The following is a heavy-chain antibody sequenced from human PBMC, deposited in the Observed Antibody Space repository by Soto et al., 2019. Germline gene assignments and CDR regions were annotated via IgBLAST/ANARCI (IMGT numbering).Heavy chain of an antibody. V-gene: IGHV3-48*01. D-gene: IGHD6-13*01. J-gene: IGHJ4*02. CDR1: GFIFSIYN. Sequence: GGSLRLSCAASGFIFSIYNMNWVRQAPGKGLEWVSYISSTSDTRYYADSVKGRFTISRDNSKNTLYLQMKSMRAEDTAVYYCGKGKFSINTSSPFNYGGQGTRVTVSS. CDR3: GKGKFSINTSSPFNY. CDR2: ISSTSDTR.